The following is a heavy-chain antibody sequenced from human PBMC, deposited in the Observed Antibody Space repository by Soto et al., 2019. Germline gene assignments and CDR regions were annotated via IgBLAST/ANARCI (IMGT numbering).Heavy chain of an antibody. CDR1: GFSLTTSGVG. Sequence: QITLKESGPTLVKPTQTLTLTCTFSGFSLTTSGVGVGWIRQPPGKALECLALIYWDDDKRYNPALKSSLTITHDTPKTPVVLTMTNRDPGDTGTYYCAHRLRYGGNWGVGWFDPWGQGTQVTVSS. D-gene: IGHD6-13*01. V-gene: IGHV2-5*02. CDR2: IYWDDDK. J-gene: IGHJ5*02. CDR3: AHRLRYGGNWGVGWFDP.